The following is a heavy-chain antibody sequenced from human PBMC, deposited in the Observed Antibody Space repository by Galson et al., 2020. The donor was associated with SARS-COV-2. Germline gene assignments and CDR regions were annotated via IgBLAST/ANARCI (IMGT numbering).Heavy chain of an antibody. Sequence: ETSETLSLTCTVSGGSISRYYWSWIRQPPGKGLEWIGCIYYSGSTNYNPSLKSRVTISVDTSNNQFSLKLSSVTAADTAVYYCARHMHITAAGISKTYFYYGMDVWCQGTTVTVSS. CDR1: GGSISRYY. D-gene: IGHD6-13*01. V-gene: IGHV4-59*08. J-gene: IGHJ6*02. CDR2: IYYSGST. CDR3: ARHMHITAAGISKTYFYYGMDV.